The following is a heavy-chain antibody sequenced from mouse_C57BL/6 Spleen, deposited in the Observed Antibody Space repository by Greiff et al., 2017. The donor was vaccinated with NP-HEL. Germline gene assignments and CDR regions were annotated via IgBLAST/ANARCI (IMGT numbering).Heavy chain of an antibody. CDR3: ARAYGSSYYWYFDV. V-gene: IGHV1-80*01. D-gene: IGHD1-1*01. CDR1: GYAFSSYW. J-gene: IGHJ1*03. Sequence: QVQLQQSGAELVKPGASVKISCKASGYAFSSYWMNWVKQRPGKGLEWIGQIYPGDGDTNYNGKFKGKATLTADKSSSTAYMQLSSLTSEDSAFYFCARAYGSSYYWYFDVWGTGTTVTVSS. CDR2: IYPGDGDT.